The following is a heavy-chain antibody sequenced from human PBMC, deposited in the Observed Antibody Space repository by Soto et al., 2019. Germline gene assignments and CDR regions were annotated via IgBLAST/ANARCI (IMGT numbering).Heavy chain of an antibody. Sequence: SETLSLTCTVSGGSISSYYWSWIRQPPGKGLEWIGYIYYSGSTNYNPSLKSRVTISVDTSKNQFSLKLSSVTAADTAVYYCARGITIFGGNNWFDPWGQGTLVTVYS. V-gene: IGHV4-59*01. CDR3: ARGITIFGGNNWFDP. CDR1: GGSISSYY. D-gene: IGHD3-3*01. J-gene: IGHJ5*02. CDR2: IYYSGST.